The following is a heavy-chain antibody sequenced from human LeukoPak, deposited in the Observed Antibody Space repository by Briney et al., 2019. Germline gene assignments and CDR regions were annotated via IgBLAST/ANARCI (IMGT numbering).Heavy chain of an antibody. J-gene: IGHJ4*02. CDR1: GLTFTSHG. V-gene: IGHV3-33*01. CDR2: VRNDGSDT. D-gene: IGHD4-23*01. CDR3: ARDRGKDYFGS. Sequence: GTSLRLSCATSGLTFTSHGFHWLRQVVGKRLEWVAFVRNDGSDTYHANSVKGRFSISRDDSKNTLYLQMNSLRAEDTAIYYCARDRGKDYFGSWGQGTQVTVSS.